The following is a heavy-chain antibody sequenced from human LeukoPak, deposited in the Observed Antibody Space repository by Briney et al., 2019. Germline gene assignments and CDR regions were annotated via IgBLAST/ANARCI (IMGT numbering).Heavy chain of an antibody. CDR2: IYYSGST. CDR1: GGSISSGDYY. CDR3: ARDLVEYSSSSAWYFDL. V-gene: IGHV4-30-4*01. Sequence: PSETLSLTCTVSGGSISSGDYYWSWIRQPPGKGLEWIGYIYYSGSTYYNPSLKSRVTISVDTSKNQFSLKLSSVTAADTAVYYCARDLVEYSSSSAWYFDLWGRGTLVTVSS. J-gene: IGHJ2*01. D-gene: IGHD6-6*01.